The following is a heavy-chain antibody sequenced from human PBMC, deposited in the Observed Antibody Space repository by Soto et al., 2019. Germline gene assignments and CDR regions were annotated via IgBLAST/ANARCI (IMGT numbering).Heavy chain of an antibody. V-gene: IGHV1-8*01. D-gene: IGHD4-17*01. Sequence: SVKVSCKASGYTFTSYDINWVRQATGQGLEWLGWMNPNSGNTGYAQKFQGRVTVTRNTSINTAYMELSSLRFDDTAFYYCARGRYDSGDYNSRRTFDSWGQGTLVTVSS. CDR1: GYTFTSYD. CDR3: ARGRYDSGDYNSRRTFDS. J-gene: IGHJ4*02. CDR2: MNPNSGNT.